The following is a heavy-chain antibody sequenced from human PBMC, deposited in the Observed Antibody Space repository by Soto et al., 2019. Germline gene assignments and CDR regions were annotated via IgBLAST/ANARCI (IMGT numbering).Heavy chain of an antibody. D-gene: IGHD3-22*01. CDR2: IKQDGSEM. Sequence: PGGSLRLSCAASGFTFSSTWMSWVRQAPGKGLEWVANIKQDGSEMYYVDPVKGRFTISRDNSKNSLYLQLNSLRADDTAVYYCATRNYYDSRGYFYYYYYFDFWGQGVSVTVSS. CDR1: GFTFSSTW. V-gene: IGHV3-7*03. J-gene: IGHJ4*02. CDR3: ATRNYYDSRGYFYYYYYFDF.